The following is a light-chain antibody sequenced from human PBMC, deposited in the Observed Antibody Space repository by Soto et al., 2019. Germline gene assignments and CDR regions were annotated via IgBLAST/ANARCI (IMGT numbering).Light chain of an antibody. CDR1: QSVSSS. J-gene: IGKJ1*01. V-gene: IGKV3-11*01. Sequence: DIVLTQSPPTLSLSPGERATLSCRASQSVSSSLAWYQQKPGQAPRLLMYDASNRATGIPARFSGSGSGTDFTLTISSLEPEDFAVYYCQQRTNWLWTFGQGTKVEIK. CDR3: QQRTNWLWT. CDR2: DAS.